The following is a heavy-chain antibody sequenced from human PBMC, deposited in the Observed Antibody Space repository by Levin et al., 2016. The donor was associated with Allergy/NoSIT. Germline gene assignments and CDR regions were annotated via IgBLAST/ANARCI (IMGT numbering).Heavy chain of an antibody. J-gene: IGHJ3*02. D-gene: IGHD3-10*01. Sequence: RQAPGKGLEWIGHIYHSGSTFYNPSLKSRVTISVDRSKNQFSLKLSSVTAADTAVYYCARAGGGDRDAFDIWGQGTMVTVSS. CDR3: ARAGGGDRDAFDI. CDR2: IYHSGST. V-gene: IGHV4-30-2*01.